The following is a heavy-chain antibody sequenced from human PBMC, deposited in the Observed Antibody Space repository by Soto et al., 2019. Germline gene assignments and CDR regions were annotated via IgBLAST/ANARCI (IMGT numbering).Heavy chain of an antibody. V-gene: IGHV1-69*01. D-gene: IGHD2-2*01. CDR3: AIGTRTSWTCDF. CDR2: IIPLTETP. Sequence: QVQVVQSGAEVKKPGSSVKVSCKASGGTFSNYAISWVRQAPGHGLEWVGGIIPLTETPVYAQTVQGRLTITADEITRAAYMERSSLRSDDTAVYYCAIGTRTSWTCDFWGQGTLVTVSS. CDR1: GGTFSNYA. J-gene: IGHJ4*02.